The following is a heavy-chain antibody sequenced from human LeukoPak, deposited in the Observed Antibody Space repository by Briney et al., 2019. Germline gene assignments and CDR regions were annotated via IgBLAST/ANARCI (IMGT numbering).Heavy chain of an antibody. CDR1: GGSFSGYY. D-gene: IGHD6-19*01. V-gene: IGHV4-34*01. Sequence: SETLSLTCAVYGGSFSGYYWSWIRQPPGKGLEWIGEINHSGSTNYNPSLKSRVTISVDTSKNQFSLKLSSVTAADTAVYYCARGGPLAVAGLFDYWGQGTLVTVSS. CDR2: INHSGST. J-gene: IGHJ4*02. CDR3: ARGGPLAVAGLFDY.